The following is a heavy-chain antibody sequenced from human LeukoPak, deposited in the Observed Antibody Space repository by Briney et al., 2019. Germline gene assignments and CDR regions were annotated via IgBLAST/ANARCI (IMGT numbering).Heavy chain of an antibody. CDR3: AKETASDFGGAVDY. V-gene: IGHV3-23*01. J-gene: IGHJ4*02. D-gene: IGHD3-10*01. Sequence: GGSLRLSCAASGFTFNNYAMSWVRQAPGKGLEWVSAISGSGGSTYYADSVKGRFTISRDNSKNTLYLQINTLRAEDTAIFYCAKETASDFGGAVDYWGQGTLVTVSS. CDR2: ISGSGGST. CDR1: GFTFNNYA.